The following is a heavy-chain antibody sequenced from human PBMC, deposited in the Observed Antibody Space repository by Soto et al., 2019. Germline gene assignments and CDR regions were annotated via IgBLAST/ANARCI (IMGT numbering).Heavy chain of an antibody. CDR3: ARDPTLWYSGSYAFDY. D-gene: IGHD1-26*01. CDR2: ISYDGSNK. CDR1: GXTFSSYA. J-gene: IGHJ4*02. V-gene: IGHV3-30-3*01. Sequence: LRLSFAASGXTFSSYAMHWVRQAPGKGLEWVAVISYDGSNKYYADSVKGRFTISRDNSKNTLYLQMNSLRAEDTAVYYCARDPTLWYSGSYAFDYWGQGTLVTVSS.